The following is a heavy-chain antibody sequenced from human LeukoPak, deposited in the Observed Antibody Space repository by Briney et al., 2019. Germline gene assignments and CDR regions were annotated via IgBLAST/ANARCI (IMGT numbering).Heavy chain of an antibody. CDR3: AKVPVRWRYFDS. CDR2: ISSSGADT. V-gene: IGHV3-23*01. J-gene: IGHJ4*02. D-gene: IGHD5-24*01. Sequence: GGSLRLSCADSGFTLSSYAMSWVRQAPGKGLEWVSAISSSGADTYYAVSVRARFTISRDNSKNTLYLQMNSLRVEDTAVYYCAKVPVRWRYFDSWGQGTLVTVSS. CDR1: GFTLSSYA.